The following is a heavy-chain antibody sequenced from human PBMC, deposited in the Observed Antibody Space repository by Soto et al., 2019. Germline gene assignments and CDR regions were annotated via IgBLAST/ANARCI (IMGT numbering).Heavy chain of an antibody. D-gene: IGHD2-2*01. Sequence: EVQLVEAGGGLIQPGGSLRLSCAASGFTVSNNYMSWVRQAPGKGLEWVSLIYSAGSTYYVDSVKGRFTVSRDSSKNTLYLQMNSLRAEDTAVYYCAAYSTLDYWGQGALVTVSS. J-gene: IGHJ4*02. CDR2: IYSAGST. V-gene: IGHV3-53*01. CDR1: GFTVSNNY. CDR3: AAYSTLDY.